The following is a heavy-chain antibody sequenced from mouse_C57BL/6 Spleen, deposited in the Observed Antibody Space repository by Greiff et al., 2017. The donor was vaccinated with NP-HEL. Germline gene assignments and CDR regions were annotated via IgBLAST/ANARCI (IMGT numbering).Heavy chain of an antibody. D-gene: IGHD2-5*01. CDR3: ARSSYYSNPGYFDY. V-gene: IGHV1-52*01. Sequence: VKLQQPGAELVRPGSSVKLSCKASGYTFTSYWMHWVKQRPIQGLEWIGNIDPSDSETHYNQKFKDKATLTVDKSSSTAYMQLSSLTSEDSAVYYCARSSYYSNPGYFDYWGQGTTLTVSS. J-gene: IGHJ2*01. CDR2: IDPSDSET. CDR1: GYTFTSYW.